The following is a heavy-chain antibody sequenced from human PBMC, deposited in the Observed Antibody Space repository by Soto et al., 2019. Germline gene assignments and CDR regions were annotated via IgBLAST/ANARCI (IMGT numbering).Heavy chain of an antibody. CDR1: GYTFTSYD. Sequence: ASVKVSCKASGYTFTSYDINWVRQATGQGLEWMGWMNPNSGNTGYAQKFQGRVTMTRNTSISTAYMALSSLRSEETAVYYFARQGYYDFWSGYYKANWFDPWGQGTLVTVSS. CDR3: ARQGYYDFWSGYYKANWFDP. J-gene: IGHJ5*02. CDR2: MNPNSGNT. D-gene: IGHD3-3*01. V-gene: IGHV1-8*01.